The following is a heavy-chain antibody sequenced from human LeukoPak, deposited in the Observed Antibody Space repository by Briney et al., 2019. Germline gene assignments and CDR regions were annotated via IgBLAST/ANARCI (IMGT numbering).Heavy chain of an antibody. CDR3: ARVNDDILTGYLGRGAFDI. CDR1: GYTFTSYY. J-gene: IGHJ3*02. V-gene: IGHV1-46*01. Sequence: ASVKVSCKASGYTFTSYYMHWVRQAPGQGLEWMGIINPSGGSTSYAQKFQGRVTMTRDTSTSTVYMELSSLRSEDTAVYYCARVNDDILTGYLGRGAFDIWGQGTMVTVSS. D-gene: IGHD3-9*01. CDR2: INPSGGST.